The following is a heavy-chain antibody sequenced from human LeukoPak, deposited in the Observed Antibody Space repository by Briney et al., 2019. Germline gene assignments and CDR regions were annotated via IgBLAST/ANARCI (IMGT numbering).Heavy chain of an antibody. Sequence: LPGRSLRLSCAASGFTFDDYAMHWVRQAPGKGLEWVSGISWNSGSIGYADSVKGRFTISRDNAKNSLYLQMNSLRAEDTALYYCAKDTSMRPKAHFDYWGQGTLVTVSS. CDR2: ISWNSGSI. CDR1: GFTFDDYA. J-gene: IGHJ4*02. V-gene: IGHV3-9*01. CDR3: AKDTSMRPKAHFDY.